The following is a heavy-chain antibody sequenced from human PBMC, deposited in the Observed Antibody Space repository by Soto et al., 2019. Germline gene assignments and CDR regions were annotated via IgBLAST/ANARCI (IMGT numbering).Heavy chain of an antibody. Sequence: GGSLRLSCAASGFTFSSYAMSWVRQAPGKGLEWVSAISGSGGSTYYADSVKGRFTISRDNAKNSLYLQMNSLRAEDTAVYYCARANDDYGAGGYGMDVWGQGTTVTVSS. V-gene: IGHV3-23*01. CDR1: GFTFSSYA. CDR3: ARANDDYGAGGYGMDV. D-gene: IGHD4-17*01. CDR2: ISGSGGST. J-gene: IGHJ6*02.